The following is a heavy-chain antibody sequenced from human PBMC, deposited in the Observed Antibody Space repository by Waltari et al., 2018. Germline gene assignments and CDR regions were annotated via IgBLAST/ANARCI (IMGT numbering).Heavy chain of an antibody. CDR3: ATYRWLGY. Sequence: EVQPVVSGGGLVQPGWSLSRSCDVSEYHFSTSSMTWVRQAPGGRMEWVANINYDGSQKNYVDSVRGRFTISRDNVKSAVYLQMNSLIAEDKAVYYCATYRWLGYWGQGTLVTVSS. CDR2: INYDGSQK. V-gene: IGHV3-7*03. D-gene: IGHD3-10*01. CDR1: EYHFSTSS. J-gene: IGHJ4*02.